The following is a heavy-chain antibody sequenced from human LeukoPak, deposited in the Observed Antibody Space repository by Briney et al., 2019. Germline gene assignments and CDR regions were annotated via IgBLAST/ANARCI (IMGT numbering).Heavy chain of an antibody. D-gene: IGHD6-19*01. J-gene: IGHJ4*02. Sequence: KPSETLSLTCAVSGGSISSSNWWSWVRQPPGKGLEWIGEIYHSGSTNYNPSLKSRVTISVDTSKNQFSLKLSSVTAADTAVYYCARGGSSGWWSYFDYWGQGTLVTVSS. CDR1: GGSISSSNW. CDR2: IYHSGST. CDR3: ARGGSSGWWSYFDY. V-gene: IGHV4-4*02.